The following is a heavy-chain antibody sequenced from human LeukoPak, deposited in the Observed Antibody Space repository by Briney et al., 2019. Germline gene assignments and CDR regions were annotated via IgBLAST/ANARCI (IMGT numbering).Heavy chain of an antibody. Sequence: GGSLRLSCAASGFTFSSYGIHWVRQAPGKGLEWVAVIWYDGSNKYYADSVKGQFTISRDNSKNTLYLQMNSLRAEDAAVYYCARGRDGSFLDYWGQGTLVTVSS. CDR2: IWYDGSNK. CDR3: ARGRDGSFLDY. J-gene: IGHJ4*02. V-gene: IGHV3-33*01. D-gene: IGHD5-24*01. CDR1: GFTFSSYG.